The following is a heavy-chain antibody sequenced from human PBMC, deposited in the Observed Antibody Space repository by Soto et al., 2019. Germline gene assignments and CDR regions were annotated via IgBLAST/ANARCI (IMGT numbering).Heavy chain of an antibody. CDR2: VSYTGNT. Sequence: SETLSLTCTVSGGSLSSYYWSWIRQPPGKGLEWIGTVSYTGNTYYSPSLNSRITISVDTSKNQFSLDVISVTAADTAVYFCARQIRRGSTVRGMDTWGQGTPVTVSS. V-gene: IGHV4-59*04. CDR3: ARQIRRGSTVRGMDT. D-gene: IGHD1-26*01. J-gene: IGHJ5*02. CDR1: GGSLSSYY.